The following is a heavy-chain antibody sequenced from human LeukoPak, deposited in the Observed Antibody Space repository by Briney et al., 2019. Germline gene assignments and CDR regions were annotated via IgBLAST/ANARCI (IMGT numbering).Heavy chain of an antibody. CDR3: ARWRGRQSEFDY. J-gene: IGHJ4*02. D-gene: IGHD1-1*01. CDR1: GFTFSSYA. Sequence: TGGSLRLSCAASGFTFSSYAMSWVRQAPGKGLEWVAHIKEDESDEYYVDSVRGRFTASRDNAKNSVNLQMNSLRVEDTAVYYCARWRGRQSEFDYWGQGTLVTVSS. CDR2: IKEDESDE. V-gene: IGHV3-7*01.